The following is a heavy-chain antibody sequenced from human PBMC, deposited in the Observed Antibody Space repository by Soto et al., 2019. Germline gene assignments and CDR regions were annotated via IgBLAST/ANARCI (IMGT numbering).Heavy chain of an antibody. J-gene: IGHJ4*02. CDR2: IYHSGST. V-gene: IGHV4-30-2*01. CDR3: ARGAVVNFDS. Sequence: WTWIRQPPGKGLEWIGYIYHSGSTYYNPSLKSRVTISVDRSKNQFSLKLTSVTAADTAVYYCARGAVVNFDSWGQGNLVTVSS. D-gene: IGHD3-22*01.